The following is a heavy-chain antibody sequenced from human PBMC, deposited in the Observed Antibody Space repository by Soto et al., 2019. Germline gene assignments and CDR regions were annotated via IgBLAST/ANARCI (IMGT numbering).Heavy chain of an antibody. CDR1: GYTFTSYG. V-gene: IGHV1-18*01. J-gene: IGHJ6*03. CDR3: ARVGAEYYDFWSGLVGAPYYYYYYMDV. CDR2: ISAYNGNT. D-gene: IGHD3-3*01. Sequence: ASVKVSCKASGYTFTSYGISWVRQAPGQGLEWMGWISAYNGNTNYAQKLQGRVTMTTDTSTSTAYMELRGLRSDDTAVYYCARVGAEYYDFWSGLVGAPYYYYYYMDVWGKGTTVTVSS.